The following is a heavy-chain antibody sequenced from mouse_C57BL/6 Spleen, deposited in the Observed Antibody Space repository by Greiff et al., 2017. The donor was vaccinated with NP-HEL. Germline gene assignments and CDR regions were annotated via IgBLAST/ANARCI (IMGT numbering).Heavy chain of an antibody. V-gene: IGHV5-17*01. Sequence: EVMLVESGGGLVKPGGSLKLSCAASGFTFSDYGMHWVRQAPEKGLEWVAYISSGSSTIYYADTVKGRFTISRDNAKNTLFLQMTSLRSEDTAMYYCARGYYSDWYVEVWGTETTVTVSS. CDR1: GFTFSDYG. CDR2: ISSGSSTI. J-gene: IGHJ1*03. D-gene: IGHD2-12*01. CDR3: ARGYYSDWYVEV.